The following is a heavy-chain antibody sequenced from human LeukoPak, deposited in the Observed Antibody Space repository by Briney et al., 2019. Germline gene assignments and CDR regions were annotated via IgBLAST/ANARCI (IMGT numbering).Heavy chain of an antibody. J-gene: IGHJ4*02. CDR2: IIPNSGVT. V-gene: IGHV1-2*02. D-gene: IGHD3-16*02. CDR1: GYTFTNSD. CDR3: ARGVVWGSYRQFYFDS. Sequence: ASVKVSCKASGYTFTNSDINWVRQATGQGLGWMGWIIPNSGVTNYAQKFQGRVTMTTYTAITTAYMELSRLRSDDTAVYYCARGVVWGSYRQFYFDSWGQGTLVTVSS.